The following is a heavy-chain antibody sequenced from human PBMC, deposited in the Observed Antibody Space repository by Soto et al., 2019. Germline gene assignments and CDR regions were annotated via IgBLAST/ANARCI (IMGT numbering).Heavy chain of an antibody. D-gene: IGHD5-12*01. Sequence: PSETLSLTCVVSGGSLSSYYWSWIRQPPGKGLEWIGYIYYSGSTNYNPSLKSRVTISVDTSKNQFSLKLSSVTAADTAVYYCARGSGYDPSYFDYWGQGTLVTVSS. J-gene: IGHJ4*02. CDR2: IYYSGST. CDR1: GGSLSSYY. CDR3: ARGSGYDPSYFDY. V-gene: IGHV4-59*01.